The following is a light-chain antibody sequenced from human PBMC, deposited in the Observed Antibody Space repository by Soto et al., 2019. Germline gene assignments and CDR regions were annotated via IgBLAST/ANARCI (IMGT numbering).Light chain of an antibody. Sequence: DIVLTQSPGTLSLSPGERATLSCRASQSVSSVYLAWFQQRPGQAPRLLIYGASSRAPGIPDRFSGSGSGTDFTLTISRLESEDFAVYYCQQYGSSPRTFGQGTRLEIK. CDR1: QSVSSVY. J-gene: IGKJ5*01. V-gene: IGKV3-20*01. CDR3: QQYGSSPRT. CDR2: GAS.